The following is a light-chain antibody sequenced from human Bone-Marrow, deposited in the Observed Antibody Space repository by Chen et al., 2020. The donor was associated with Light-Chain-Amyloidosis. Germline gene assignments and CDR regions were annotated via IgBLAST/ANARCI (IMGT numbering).Light chain of an antibody. Sequence: SYVLTQPSSVSVAPGQTDTIACGGNTIGSTSVHWYQQTPGQAPLLVGYDDSDRPSGIPERLSGSNSGNTATLTISRVEAGDEADDYCQVWDRSSDRPVFGGGTKLTVL. CDR1: TIGSTS. J-gene: IGLJ3*02. V-gene: IGLV3-21*02. CDR3: QVWDRSSDRPV. CDR2: DDS.